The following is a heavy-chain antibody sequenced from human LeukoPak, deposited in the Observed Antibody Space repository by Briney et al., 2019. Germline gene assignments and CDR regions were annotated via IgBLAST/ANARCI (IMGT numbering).Heavy chain of an antibody. CDR1: GFTFSSYS. CDR2: ISSSSSYI. J-gene: IGHJ4*02. D-gene: IGHD3-10*01. CDR3: AKVAKYYYGSETYYFFEH. V-gene: IGHV3-21*01. Sequence: GGSLRLSCAASGFTFSSYSMNWVRQAPGKGLEWVSSISSSSSYIYYADSVKGRFTISRDNAKNSLYLQMNSLRVEDTAVFYCAKVAKYYYGSETYYFFEHWGQGTPVTASS.